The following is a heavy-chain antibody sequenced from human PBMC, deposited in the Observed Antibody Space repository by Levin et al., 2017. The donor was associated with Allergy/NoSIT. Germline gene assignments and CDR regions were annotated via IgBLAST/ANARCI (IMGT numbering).Heavy chain of an antibody. J-gene: IGHJ6*03. V-gene: IGHV5-51*01. CDR2: IYPGDSDT. CDR1: GYSFTSYW. Sequence: KVSCQGSGYSFTSYWIGWVRQMPGKGLEWMGIIYPGDSDTRYSPSFQGQVTISAYKSSSTPYLQLSSLNSSATAIYYCSSRCARYYYYCMDVWGKGTTVTVSS. CDR3: SSRCARYYYYCMDV. D-gene: IGHD4/OR15-4a*01.